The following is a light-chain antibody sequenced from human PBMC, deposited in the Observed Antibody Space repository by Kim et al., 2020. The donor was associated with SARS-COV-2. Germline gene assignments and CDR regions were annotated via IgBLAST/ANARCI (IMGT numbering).Light chain of an antibody. CDR3: QQRSNWIT. CDR2: DAS. CDR1: QSVSSY. Sequence: SLSPGERATRACRASQSVSSYLAWYQQKPGQAPRLLIYDASNRATGIPARFSGSGSGTDFTLTISSLEPEDVAVYYCQQRSNWITFGQGTRLEIK. V-gene: IGKV3-11*01. J-gene: IGKJ5*01.